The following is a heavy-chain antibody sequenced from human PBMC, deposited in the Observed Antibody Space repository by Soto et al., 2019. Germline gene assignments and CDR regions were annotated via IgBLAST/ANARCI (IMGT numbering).Heavy chain of an antibody. Sequence: QVQLVQSGAEVKKPGSSVKVSCKASGGPFSSYAIRWVRQAPGQGLEWMGGIIPIVGTANYAQKCLGRVTITADEYTSTAYMELRSLRSDDTSVYYCEGGAGSSSAASSFGIWGQGTMVTGSS. CDR3: EGGAGSSSAASSFGI. D-gene: IGHD6-6*01. CDR1: GGPFSSYA. V-gene: IGHV1-69*01. J-gene: IGHJ3*02. CDR2: IIPIVGTA.